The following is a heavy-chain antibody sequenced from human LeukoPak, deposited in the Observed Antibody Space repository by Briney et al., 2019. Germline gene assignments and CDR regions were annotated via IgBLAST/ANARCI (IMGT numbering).Heavy chain of an antibody. Sequence: SETLSLTCTVSGGSISSYYWSWIRQPAGKGLEWIGRIYTSGSTNYNPSLKSRVTISVDTSKNQFSLKLSSVTAADTAVYYCARRRGSYSSDYFDYWGQGTLVTVSS. CDR3: ARRRGSYSSDYFDY. CDR1: GGSISSYY. J-gene: IGHJ4*02. V-gene: IGHV4-4*07. D-gene: IGHD1-26*01. CDR2: IYTSGST.